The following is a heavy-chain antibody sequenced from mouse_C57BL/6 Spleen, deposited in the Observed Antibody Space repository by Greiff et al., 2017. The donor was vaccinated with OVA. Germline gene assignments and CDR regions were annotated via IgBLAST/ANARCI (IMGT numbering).Heavy chain of an antibody. V-gene: IGHV1-18*01. CDR3: ARWDYDFAY. CDR2: INPNNGGT. D-gene: IGHD2-4*01. J-gene: IGHJ3*01. CDR1: GYTFTDYN. Sequence: VHVKQSGPELVKPGASVKIPCKASGYTFTDYNMAWVKQSHGTSLEWIGDINPNNGGTIYNQKFKGKATLTVDKSSSTAYMELRSLTSEDTAGYNCARWDYDFAYWGQGTLVTVSA.